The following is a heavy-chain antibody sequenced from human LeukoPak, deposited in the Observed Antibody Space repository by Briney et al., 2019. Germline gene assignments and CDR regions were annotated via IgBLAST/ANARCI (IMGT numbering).Heavy chain of an antibody. CDR3: AREPRYCSSTSCSNWFDP. J-gene: IGHJ5*02. CDR1: GFTVSSNY. CDR2: IYSGGST. Sequence: GGSLRLSCAASGFTVSSNYMSWVRQAPGKGLEWVSVIYSGGSTYYADSVKGRFTISRDNSKNTLYLQMDSLRAEDTAVYYCAREPRYCSSTSCSNWFDPWGQGTLVTVSS. V-gene: IGHV3-53*01. D-gene: IGHD2-2*01.